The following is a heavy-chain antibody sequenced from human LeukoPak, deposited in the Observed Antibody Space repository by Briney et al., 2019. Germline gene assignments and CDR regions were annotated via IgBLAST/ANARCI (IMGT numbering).Heavy chain of an antibody. J-gene: IGHJ4*02. V-gene: IGHV3-23*01. CDR1: GFTFSSYA. Sequence: GSLRLSCAASGFTFSSYAMSWVRQAPGKGLEWVSVSVIGGSGGTSGDSTYYADSVKGRFTISRDDSNNTLYLQMNNLRVEDTAVYYCAKHRSGIAASGSNYWGQGTLVSVSS. D-gene: IGHD6-13*01. CDR3: AKHRSGIAASGSNY. CDR2: IGGSGGTSGDST.